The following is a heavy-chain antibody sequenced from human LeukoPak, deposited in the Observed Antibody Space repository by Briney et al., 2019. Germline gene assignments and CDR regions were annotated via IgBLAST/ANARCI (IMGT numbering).Heavy chain of an antibody. CDR1: GGSISSSSHY. Sequence: KPSETLSLTCTVSGGSISSSSHYWGWIRQPPGKGLEWIGIIFYSGNTYYTPSLKSRLTISIDTSKNQFSLNLSSVTAADTAVYYCARAGGYFDWLLSSLDAFDIWGQGTMVTVSS. V-gene: IGHV4-39*07. J-gene: IGHJ3*02. D-gene: IGHD3-9*01. CDR3: ARAGGYFDWLLSSLDAFDI. CDR2: IFYSGNT.